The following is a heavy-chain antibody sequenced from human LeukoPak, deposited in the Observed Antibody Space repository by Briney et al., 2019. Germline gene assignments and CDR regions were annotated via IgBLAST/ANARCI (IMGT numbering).Heavy chain of an antibody. J-gene: IGHJ4*02. V-gene: IGHV3-30*02. CDR1: GFTFSSYG. CDR3: ARVWNSLDY. CDR2: IRYDGSNK. Sequence: TGGSLRLSCAASGFTFSSYGMHWVRQAPGKGLEWVAFIRYDGSNKYYADSVKGRFTISRDNAKNSLYLQMNSLRAEDTAVYYCARVWNSLDYWGQGTLVTVSS. D-gene: IGHD1-7*01.